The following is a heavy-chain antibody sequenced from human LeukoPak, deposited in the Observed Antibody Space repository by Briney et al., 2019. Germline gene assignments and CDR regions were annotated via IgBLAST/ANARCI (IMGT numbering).Heavy chain of an antibody. D-gene: IGHD2-2*02. CDR3: ARTYQLLYDDAFDI. V-gene: IGHV3-48*04. CDR1: GFTFSRYS. J-gene: IGHJ3*02. Sequence: PGRSLRLSCAASGFTFSRYSMNWVRQAPGKGLEWVSYISSSSSTIYYEDSVKGRFTISRDNPKNSLYLQMNSLRAEDTAMYYCARTYQLLYDDAFDIWGQGTMVTVSS. CDR2: ISSSSSTI.